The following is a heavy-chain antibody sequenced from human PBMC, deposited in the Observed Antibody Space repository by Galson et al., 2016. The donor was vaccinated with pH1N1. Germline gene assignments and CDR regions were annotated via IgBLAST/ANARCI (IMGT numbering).Heavy chain of an antibody. CDR1: GFGLSSYW. J-gene: IGHJ4*02. Sequence: SLRLSCAASGFGLSSYWMSWVRKAPGKGLEWVANIKQDGSERYYVDSVKGRFTISRDNVENSLYLEMNSLRAEDTAVYFCARDWGSWDCWGPGTLVTVSS. CDR3: ARDWGSWDC. CDR2: IKQDGSER. D-gene: IGHD3-16*01. V-gene: IGHV3-7*01.